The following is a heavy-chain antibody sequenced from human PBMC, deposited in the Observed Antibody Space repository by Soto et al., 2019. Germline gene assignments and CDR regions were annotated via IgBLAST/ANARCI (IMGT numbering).Heavy chain of an antibody. J-gene: IGHJ4*02. CDR3: ARSEATALDY. D-gene: IGHD1-26*01. V-gene: IGHV4-4*02. CDR1: GDSVSSSNW. CDR2: AHHSGRT. Sequence: SETLSLTCTVSGDSVSSSNWWNWVRQPPGKGLEWIGEAHHSGRTNYNPSLKSRVTISVDRSKNHFSLKLSSVTAADTAVYYCARSEATALDYWGQGTLVTVSS.